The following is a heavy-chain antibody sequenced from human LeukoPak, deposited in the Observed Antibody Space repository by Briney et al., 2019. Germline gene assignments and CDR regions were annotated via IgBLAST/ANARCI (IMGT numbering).Heavy chain of an antibody. Sequence: GESLKISCQGSGYSFSDYWITWVRQMPGKGLQWMGRIHPSDSETNYSPSFQGHVTFSAAKSISTAYLQWSGLKASDTAMYFCARHYYNDNTLFDYWGHGTLVTVSS. CDR2: IHPSDSET. V-gene: IGHV5-10-1*01. J-gene: IGHJ4*01. CDR1: GYSFSDYW. D-gene: IGHD3-22*01. CDR3: ARHYYNDNTLFDY.